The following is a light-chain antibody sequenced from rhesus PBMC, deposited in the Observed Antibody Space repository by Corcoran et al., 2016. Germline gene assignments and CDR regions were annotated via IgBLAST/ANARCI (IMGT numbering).Light chain of an antibody. V-gene: IGKV1-74*01. J-gene: IGKJ2*01. Sequence: DIQMTQSPSSLSASVGDRVTITCRASENVKNYLNWSQGKPGKAPKLPSYKASTLQSGVPSRFSVSGAGTHYTFTISSLQSEDVATYYCHHTYAPPYSFGQGTKVDIK. CDR1: ENVKNY. CDR3: HHTYAPPYS. CDR2: KAS.